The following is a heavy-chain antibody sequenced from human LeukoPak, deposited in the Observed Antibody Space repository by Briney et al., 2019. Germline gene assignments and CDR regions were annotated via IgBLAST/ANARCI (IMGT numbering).Heavy chain of an antibody. D-gene: IGHD4-17*01. CDR2: FITYNGNT. J-gene: IGHJ6*03. CDR3: AKTTMTSEEYSYCYMDV. V-gene: IGHV1-18*01. Sequence: ASVKVSCKCPGFTFSSYTITWGRQAPGQGLEWMGWFITYNGNTNYAKQFQGRVTMTIDMSTSTAYMELRSMRSDDTAVYYCAKTTMTSEEYSYCYMDVWGRGTTVTVSS. CDR1: GFTFSSYT.